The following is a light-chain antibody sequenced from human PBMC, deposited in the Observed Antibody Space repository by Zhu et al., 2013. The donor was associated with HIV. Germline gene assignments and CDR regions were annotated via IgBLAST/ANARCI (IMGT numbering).Light chain of an antibody. V-gene: IGLV8-61*01. J-gene: IGLJ2*01. CDR1: SGSVSTSYY. CDR3: VLYMGSGIWV. Sequence: QTVVTQEPSFSVSPGGTVTLTCGLRSGSVSTSYYPSWYQQTPGQAPRTLIYSTYTRSSGVPDRFSGSILGNKAALTITGAQADDESDYYCVLYMGSGIWVFGGGTKLTVL. CDR2: STY.